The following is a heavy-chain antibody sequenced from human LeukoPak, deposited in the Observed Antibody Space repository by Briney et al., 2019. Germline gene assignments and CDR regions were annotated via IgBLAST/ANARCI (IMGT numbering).Heavy chain of an antibody. D-gene: IGHD4-17*01. V-gene: IGHV4-59*01. CDR2: IYYSGST. CDR1: GGSISSYY. Sequence: PSETLSLTCTVSGGSISSYYWSWIRQPPGKGLEWIGYIYYSGSTNYNPSLKSRVTISVDTSKNQFSLKLSSVTAADTAVYYCARDLVTTSFLPDAFDIWGQGTMVTVSS. CDR3: ARDLVTTSFLPDAFDI. J-gene: IGHJ3*02.